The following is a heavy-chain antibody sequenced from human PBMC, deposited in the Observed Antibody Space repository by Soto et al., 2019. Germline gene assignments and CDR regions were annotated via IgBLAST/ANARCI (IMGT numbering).Heavy chain of an antibody. CDR2: IYYSGST. CDR1: GGSISSSSYY. CDR3: ARKQQLQTDRWFDP. J-gene: IGHJ5*02. Sequence: SETLSHTCTVSGGSISSSSYYWGCIRQPPGKGLEWIGSIYYSGSTYYNPSLKSRVTISVDTSKNQFSLKLSSVTAADTAVYYCARKQQLQTDRWFDPWGQGTLVTVS. V-gene: IGHV4-39*01. D-gene: IGHD6-13*01.